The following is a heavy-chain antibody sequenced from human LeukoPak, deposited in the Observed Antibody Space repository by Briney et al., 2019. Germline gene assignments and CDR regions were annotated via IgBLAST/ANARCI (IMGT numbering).Heavy chain of an antibody. Sequence: GGSLRLSCAASGITFSNYAMSWVRQAPGKGLEWDSVIYSGGSTFYADSVKGRFTISRDNSKNTLYLQMNSLRAEDTAVYYCARNLRGRTTLTNWFDPWGQGTLVTVSS. J-gene: IGHJ5*02. CDR1: GITFSNYA. CDR2: IYSGGST. D-gene: IGHD1/OR15-1a*01. V-gene: IGHV3-53*01. CDR3: ARNLRGRTTLTNWFDP.